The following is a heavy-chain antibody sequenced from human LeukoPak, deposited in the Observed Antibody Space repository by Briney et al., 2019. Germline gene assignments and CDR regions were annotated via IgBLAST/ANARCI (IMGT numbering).Heavy chain of an antibody. CDR2: IYQSGST. J-gene: IGHJ4*02. Sequence: SETLSLTCAVSGGSITRGFFSWGWIRQPQGKGLEWIGYIYQSGSTHYNSSLKSRVTISIDRSKNQFPLNLTSVTAADTAVYFCARDYYGDSGYPYFDYWGQGILVTVSS. CDR3: ARDYYGDSGYPYFDY. CDR1: GGSITRGFFS. D-gene: IGHD3-22*01. V-gene: IGHV4-30-2*01.